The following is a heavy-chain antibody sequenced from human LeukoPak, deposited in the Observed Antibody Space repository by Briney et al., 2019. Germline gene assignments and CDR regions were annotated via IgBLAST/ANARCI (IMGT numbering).Heavy chain of an antibody. CDR1: GGSINSVSHY. Sequence: SETLSLTCTVSGGSINSVSHYWGWIRQHPGKGLEWFGSIYYSGSTFYNPSLKSRVTISIDTSNNHFSLKLTSVTAADTAVYYCARVSGMATVRNFDYWGQGALVTVSS. V-gene: IGHV4-39*02. J-gene: IGHJ4*02. CDR2: IYYSGST. CDR3: ARVSGMATVRNFDY. D-gene: IGHD5-24*01.